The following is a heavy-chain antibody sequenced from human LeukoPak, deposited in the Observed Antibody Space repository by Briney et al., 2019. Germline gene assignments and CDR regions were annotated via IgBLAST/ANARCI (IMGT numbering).Heavy chain of an antibody. V-gene: IGHV3-33*06. Sequence: GGSLRLSCAASGFTFSSYAMGWVRQAPGKGLEWVAVIWYDGSNKYYAGSVKGRFTISRDNSKNTLYLQMNSLRAEDTAVYYCAKDGIAVAGWFDPWGQGTLVTVSS. CDR1: GFTFSSYA. J-gene: IGHJ5*02. CDR2: IWYDGSNK. CDR3: AKDGIAVAGWFDP. D-gene: IGHD6-19*01.